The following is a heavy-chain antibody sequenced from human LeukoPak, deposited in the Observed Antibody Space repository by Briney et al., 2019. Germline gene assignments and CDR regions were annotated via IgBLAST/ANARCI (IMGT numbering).Heavy chain of an antibody. CDR3: ARGVYNDISGYYPDY. V-gene: IGHV4-59*01. J-gene: IGHJ4*02. CDR2: IYDTGSS. CDR1: GGSISSYY. D-gene: IGHD3-22*01. Sequence: SETLSLTCTVSGGSISSYYWNWMRQPPGKGLEWIGYIYDTGSSSYNPSLKSRVTISVDTSKNQFSLKVRSATAADTAVYYCARGVYNDISGYYPDYWGQGTLFTVSS.